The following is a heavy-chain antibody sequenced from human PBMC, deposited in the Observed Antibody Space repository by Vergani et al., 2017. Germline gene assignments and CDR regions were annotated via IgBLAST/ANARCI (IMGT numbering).Heavy chain of an antibody. J-gene: IGHJ4*02. CDR1: GFNFSGYI. CDR2: ISTGSAGSETI. Sequence: EVQLAESGGGLVQPGGSLRLSCVASGFNFSGYIMNWVRQAPGKGLEWVSYISTGSAGSETIFYADSVKGRFTVSRDNAKNSLYLQMNSLRAEDTAVYYCARDHWANFDYWGQGTLVTVSS. V-gene: IGHV3-48*01. CDR3: ARDHWANFDY. D-gene: IGHD3-16*01.